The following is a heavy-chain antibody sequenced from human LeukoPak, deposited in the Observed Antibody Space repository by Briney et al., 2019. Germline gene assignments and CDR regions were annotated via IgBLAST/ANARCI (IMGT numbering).Heavy chain of an antibody. CDR3: ARVRRQMYNWNPEGLDY. V-gene: IGHV1-2*02. CDR2: INPNSGGT. Sequence: ASVNLSCKASGYTFTGYYMHWVRQAPGQGLEWMGWINPNSGGTNYAQKFQGRVTMTRDTSISTAYMELSRLRSDDTAVYYCARVRRQMYNWNPEGLDYWGQGTLVTVSS. D-gene: IGHD1-20*01. CDR1: GYTFTGYY. J-gene: IGHJ4*02.